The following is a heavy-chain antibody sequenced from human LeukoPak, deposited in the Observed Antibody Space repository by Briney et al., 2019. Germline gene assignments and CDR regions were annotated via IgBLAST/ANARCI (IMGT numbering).Heavy chain of an antibody. CDR3: AKALRAAHRPVYTYYYMDV. Sequence: GGSLRLSCAASGFNFNSYMGWVRQAPEDGLEWVAIINRDETDIYYVDSVKGRFTISRDNAKSSLFLEMNSLRADDTAVYYCAKALRAAHRPVYTYYYMDVWGKGTTVTVSS. CDR1: GFNFNSY. CDR2: INRDETDI. J-gene: IGHJ6*03. D-gene: IGHD5/OR15-5a*01. V-gene: IGHV3-7*03.